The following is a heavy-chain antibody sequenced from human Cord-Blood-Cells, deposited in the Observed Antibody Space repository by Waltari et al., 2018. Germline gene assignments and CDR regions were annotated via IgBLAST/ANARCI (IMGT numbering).Heavy chain of an antibody. V-gene: IGHV3-53*01. CDR1: GFTVSSNY. CDR2: IYSGGST. CDR3: ARVKTMVRGVKGLDY. J-gene: IGHJ4*02. D-gene: IGHD3-10*01. Sequence: EVQLVESGGGLIQPGGSLRLSCAASGFTVSSNYMSWVRQAPGKGLEWVSVIYSGGSTYYADSVKGRFTISRDNSKNMLYLQMNSLRAEDTAVYYCARVKTMVRGVKGLDYWGQGTLVTVSS.